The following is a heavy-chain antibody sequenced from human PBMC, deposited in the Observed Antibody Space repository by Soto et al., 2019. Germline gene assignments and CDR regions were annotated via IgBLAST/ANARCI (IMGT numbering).Heavy chain of an antibody. CDR3: ARDRTYYYGSGSYFFDY. CDR2: IYYSGST. D-gene: IGHD3-10*01. V-gene: IGHV4-31*03. J-gene: IGHJ4*02. Sequence: SETLSLTCTVSGGSISSGGYYWSWIRQHPGKGQEWIGYIYYSGSTYYNPSLKSRVTISVDTSKNQFSLKLSSVTAADTAVYYCARDRTYYYGSGSYFFDYWGQGTLVTVSS. CDR1: GGSISSGGYY.